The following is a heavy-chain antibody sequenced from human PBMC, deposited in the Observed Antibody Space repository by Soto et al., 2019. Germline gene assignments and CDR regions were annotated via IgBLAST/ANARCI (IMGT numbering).Heavy chain of an antibody. J-gene: IGHJ6*02. CDR2: INSDGSST. Sequence: GGSLRLSCAASGFTFSSYWMHWVRQAPGKGLVCVSRINSDGSSTSYADSVKGRFTISRDNAKNTLYLQMNSLRAEDTAAYYCARDNYYDFWSGYRTLTYYYYYGMDVWGQGTTVTVYS. D-gene: IGHD3-3*01. CDR3: ARDNYYDFWSGYRTLTYYYYYGMDV. CDR1: GFTFSSYW. V-gene: IGHV3-74*01.